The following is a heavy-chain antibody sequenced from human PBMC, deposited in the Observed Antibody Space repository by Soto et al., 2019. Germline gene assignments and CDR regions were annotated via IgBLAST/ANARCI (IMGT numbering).Heavy chain of an antibody. J-gene: IGHJ4*02. CDR2: ISSNGGTT. V-gene: IGHV3-64*01. Sequence: EVQLAESGGGMVQPGGSLRLSCVASGFTFSSYDMHWVRQAPGKGLECVSSISSNGGTTYYGNSVKGRFTISRDNSKNTLYLQMGSLRAEDMAVYYCVIRVSGNYDYWRQGTLVTVSS. D-gene: IGHD1-7*01. CDR3: VIRVSGNYDY. CDR1: GFTFSSYD.